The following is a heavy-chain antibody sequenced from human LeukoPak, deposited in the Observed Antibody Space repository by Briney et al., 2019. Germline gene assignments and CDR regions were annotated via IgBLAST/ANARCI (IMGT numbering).Heavy chain of an antibody. CDR1: GGSISSGGYS. Sequence: PSQTLSLTCAVSGGSISSGGYSWSWIRQPPGKGLEWIGYIYQSGNTYYNPSLKSRVTISVDRSKNQFSLRLTSVTAADTAVYYCARGPPNWGYDYWGPGTLVTVSS. CDR2: IYQSGNT. J-gene: IGHJ4*02. V-gene: IGHV4-30-2*01. D-gene: IGHD7-27*01. CDR3: ARGPPNWGYDY.